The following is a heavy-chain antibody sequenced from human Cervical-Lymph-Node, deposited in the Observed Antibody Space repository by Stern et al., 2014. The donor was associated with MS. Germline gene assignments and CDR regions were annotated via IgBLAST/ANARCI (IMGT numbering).Heavy chain of an antibody. CDR2: IKQDGSER. CDR3: ARDCGSGSCYQTQYYYGVDV. V-gene: IGHV3-7*01. CDR1: GFTLSSYW. D-gene: IGHD2-15*01. J-gene: IGHJ6*02. Sequence: EVQLEESGGGLVQPGGSLRLSCAGSGFTLSSYWMSWVRQAPGNGPELVATIKQDGSERYYVDSVKGRFTISRDNSKNSVFLQMNSLRVDDTSVYYCARDCGSGSCYQTQYYYGVDVWGQGTTVIVSS.